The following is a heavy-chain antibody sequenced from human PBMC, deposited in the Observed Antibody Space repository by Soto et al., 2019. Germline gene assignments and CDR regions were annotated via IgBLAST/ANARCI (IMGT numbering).Heavy chain of an antibody. D-gene: IGHD3-22*01. CDR2: INPNSGDT. V-gene: IGHV1-2*02. CDR1: GYTFTGYF. J-gene: IGHJ4*02. CDR3: ARPRTYYFERSAYDY. Sequence: ASVKVSCKASGYTFTGYFIHWVRQAPGQGPEWMGWINPNSGDTNFSQKFQGRVTMTRDTSISIAYMDLSRLRSDDTAVYYCARPRTYYFERSAYDYWGQGTLVTVSS.